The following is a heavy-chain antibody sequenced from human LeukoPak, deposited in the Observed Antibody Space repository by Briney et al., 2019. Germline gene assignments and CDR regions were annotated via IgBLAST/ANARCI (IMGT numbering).Heavy chain of an antibody. J-gene: IGHJ4*02. CDR2: ISYDGSNK. D-gene: IGHD3-22*01. Sequence: GGSLRLSCAASGFTFSSYAMHWVRQAPGKGLEWVAVISYDGSNKYYADSVKGRFTISRDNSKNTLYLQMNSLRAEDTAVYYCARDHYEYYYDSSGSGYFDYWGQGTLVTVSS. V-gene: IGHV3-30-3*01. CDR1: GFTFSSYA. CDR3: ARDHYEYYYDSSGSGYFDY.